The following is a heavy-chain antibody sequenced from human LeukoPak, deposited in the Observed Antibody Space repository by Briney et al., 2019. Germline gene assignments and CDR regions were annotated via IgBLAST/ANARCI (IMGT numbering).Heavy chain of an antibody. CDR3: ARGSGFYYGSGSPPTAVDV. D-gene: IGHD3-10*01. V-gene: IGHV4-30-2*01. CDR2: IYHSGIT. CDR1: GGSIGSGGFS. Sequence: PSETLSLTCAVFGGSIGSGGFSWSWIRLPPGKGLECIGYIYHSGITYYNPSLKSRVTISIDRSKNQFSLTLSSVTAADTAVYYCARGSGFYYGSGSPPTAVDVWGQGTTVTVSS. J-gene: IGHJ6*02.